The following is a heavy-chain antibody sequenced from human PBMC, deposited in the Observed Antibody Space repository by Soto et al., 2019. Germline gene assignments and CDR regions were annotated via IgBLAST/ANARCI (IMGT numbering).Heavy chain of an antibody. CDR1: GGTFSSYA. V-gene: IGHV1-69*13. D-gene: IGHD1-26*01. Sequence: SVKVSCKASGGTFSSYAISWVRQAPGQGLEWMGGIIPIFGTANYAQKFQGRVTITADESTSTAYMELSSLRSEDTAVYYCASPWELRHCGMDVWGQGPTVTVCS. CDR2: IIPIFGTA. CDR3: ASPWELRHCGMDV. J-gene: IGHJ6*02.